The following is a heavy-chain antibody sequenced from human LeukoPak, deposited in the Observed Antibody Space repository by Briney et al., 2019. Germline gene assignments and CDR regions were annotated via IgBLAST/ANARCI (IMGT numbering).Heavy chain of an antibody. D-gene: IGHD2-2*01. CDR2: IIPIFGTA. V-gene: IGHV1-69*13. J-gene: IGHJ5*02. CDR3: ARDRSLDIVVVPAAIGGWFDP. Sequence: SVKVSCKASGGTFSSYAISWVRQAPGQGLEWMGGIIPIFGTANYARKFQGRVTITADESTSTAYMELSSLRSEDTAVYYCARDRSLDIVVVPAAIGGWFDPWGQGTLVTVSS. CDR1: GGTFSSYA.